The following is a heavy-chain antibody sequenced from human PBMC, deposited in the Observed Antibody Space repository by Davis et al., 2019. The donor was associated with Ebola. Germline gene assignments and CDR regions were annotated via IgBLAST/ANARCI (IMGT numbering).Heavy chain of an antibody. CDR1: GYTFTSYG. CDR2: INPSGGST. Sequence: ASVKVSCKASGYTFTSYGISWVRQAPGQGLEWMGIINPSGGSTSYAQKFQGRVTMTRDTSTRTVYMELSSLRSEDTAVYYCARGRGHYESSGGDFWGQGTLVTVSS. J-gene: IGHJ4*02. D-gene: IGHD3-22*01. CDR3: ARGRGHYESSGGDF. V-gene: IGHV1-46*01.